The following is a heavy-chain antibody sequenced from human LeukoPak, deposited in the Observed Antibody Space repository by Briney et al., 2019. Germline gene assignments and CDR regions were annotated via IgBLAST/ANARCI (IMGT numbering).Heavy chain of an antibody. D-gene: IGHD4-23*01. CDR2: ISTTGGST. CDR3: AKDWTTVVTPKGYYFDS. CDR1: GFSFNNYA. V-gene: IGHV3-23*01. J-gene: IGHJ4*02. Sequence: GGSLRLSCAASGFSFNNYAMSWVRQAPGKGLEWVSAISTTGGSTYYADSVKGRFTASRDNSKNTLPLQMDSLRVEDTALYYCAKDWTTVVTPKGYYFDSWGQGTLVTVSS.